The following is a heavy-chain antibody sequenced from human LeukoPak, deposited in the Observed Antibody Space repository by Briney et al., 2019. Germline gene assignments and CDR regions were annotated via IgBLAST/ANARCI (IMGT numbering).Heavy chain of an antibody. Sequence: GGSLRLSCAASGFTFSACGMSWVRQAPGKGLEWVSSISDSGSSPYYADSVKGRFTISRDNSKNTLYLQMNSLRAEDTAVYYCASDTMIRGVTVFDYWGQGTLVTVSS. J-gene: IGHJ4*02. CDR2: ISDSGSSP. CDR1: GFTFSACG. V-gene: IGHV3-23*01. CDR3: ASDTMIRGVTVFDY. D-gene: IGHD3-10*01.